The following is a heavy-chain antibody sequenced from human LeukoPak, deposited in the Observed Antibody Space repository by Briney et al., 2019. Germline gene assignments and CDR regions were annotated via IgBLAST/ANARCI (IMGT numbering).Heavy chain of an antibody. CDR1: GGSISSYY. CDR3: ARVSFGGYSYGYVDF. V-gene: IGHV4-59*08. CDR2: IYYSGNT. D-gene: IGHD5-18*01. Sequence: SETLSLTCTVSGGSISSYYWSWIRQPPGKGLEWIGYIYYSGNTNYNPSLKSRVTISVDTSKNQFSLKLGSVIAADTAVYYCARVSFGGYSYGYVDFWGQGTLVTVSS. J-gene: IGHJ4*02.